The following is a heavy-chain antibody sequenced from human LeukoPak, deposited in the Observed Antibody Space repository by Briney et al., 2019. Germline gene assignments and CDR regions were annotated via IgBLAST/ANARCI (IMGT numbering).Heavy chain of an antibody. CDR3: ARGEVEAAATNY. J-gene: IGHJ4*02. CDR2: IYYSGGT. D-gene: IGHD2-15*01. Sequence: SETLSLTCTVSGGSISSYYWSWIRQPPGKGLEWIGYIYYSGGTNYNPSLKSRVTISVDTSKNQFSLKLSSVTAADTAVYYCARGEVEAAATNYWGQGTLVTVSS. V-gene: IGHV4-59*01. CDR1: GGSISSYY.